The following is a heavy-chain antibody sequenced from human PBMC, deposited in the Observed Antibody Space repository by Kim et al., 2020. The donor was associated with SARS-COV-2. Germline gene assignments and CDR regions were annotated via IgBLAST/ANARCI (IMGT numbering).Heavy chain of an antibody. CDR2: INHSGST. J-gene: IGHJ3*02. CDR3: ARGYSSSWYLLGAFDI. V-gene: IGHV4-34*01. D-gene: IGHD6-13*01. Sequence: SETLSLTCAVYGGSFSGYYWSWIRQPPGKGLEWIGEINHSGSTNYNPSLKSRVTISVDTSKNQFSLKLSSVTAADTAVYYCARGYSSSWYLLGAFDIWGQGTMVTVSS. CDR1: GGSFSGYY.